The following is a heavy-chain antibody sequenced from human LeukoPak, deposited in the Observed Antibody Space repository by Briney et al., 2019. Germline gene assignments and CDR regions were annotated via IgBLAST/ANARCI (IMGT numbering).Heavy chain of an antibody. D-gene: IGHD3-22*01. Sequence: GGSLRLSSEASRFTFSSYIMTWVRPALGKGRGGGSPLKRNGAATVYATFEKDRLTNSRDESKNTLYLQMSSLRADETALYFCARDHESDGYPTPDYWGQGTLGPVSS. CDR2: LKRNGAAT. J-gene: IGHJ4*01. CDR1: RFTFSSYI. CDR3: ARDHESDGYPTPDY. V-gene: IGHV3-23*01.